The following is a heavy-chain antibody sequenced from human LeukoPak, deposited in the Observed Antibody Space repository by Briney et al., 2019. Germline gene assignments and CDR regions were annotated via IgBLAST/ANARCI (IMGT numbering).Heavy chain of an antibody. J-gene: IGHJ4*02. D-gene: IGHD5-18*01. Sequence: SETLSLTCAVYGGSFSGYYWSWIRQPPGKGLEWIGEINHSGSTNYNPSLKSRVTISVDTSKNQFSLKLGSVTAADTAVYYCARSKPDTAMVNFDYWGQGTLVTVSS. CDR2: INHSGST. CDR3: ARSKPDTAMVNFDY. V-gene: IGHV4-34*01. CDR1: GGSFSGYY.